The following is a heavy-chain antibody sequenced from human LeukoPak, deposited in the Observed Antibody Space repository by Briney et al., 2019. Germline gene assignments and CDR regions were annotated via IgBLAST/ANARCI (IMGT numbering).Heavy chain of an antibody. Sequence: PGGSLRLSCAASGFTFSGYAMHWVRQAPGKGLEWVAVIWYDGSNENYADSVKGRFSISRDGSKNTLDLQINSLRDEDTAVYCCARDGYGHGSLDYWGQGTLVSVSS. V-gene: IGHV3-33*01. CDR2: IWYDGSNE. CDR3: ARDGYGHGSLDY. CDR1: GFTFSGYA. J-gene: IGHJ4*02. D-gene: IGHD5-18*01.